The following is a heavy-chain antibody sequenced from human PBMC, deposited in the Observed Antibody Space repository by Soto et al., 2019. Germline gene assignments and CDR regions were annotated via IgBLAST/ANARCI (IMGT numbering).Heavy chain of an antibody. J-gene: IGHJ4*02. V-gene: IGHV3-23*01. Sequence: EVQLLESGGTLVQPGGSLRLSCVVSGFSFSSYAMGWVRQAPGKGMVRVSIISGRGGDTYYGDSVKGRFTISRDNSKNTLYLEANSLTAEDTAVYYCAKHPIFGVVTHYFAHWGQGTLVTVSS. CDR2: ISGRGGDT. CDR1: GFSFSSYA. CDR3: AKHPIFGVVTHYFAH. D-gene: IGHD3-3*01.